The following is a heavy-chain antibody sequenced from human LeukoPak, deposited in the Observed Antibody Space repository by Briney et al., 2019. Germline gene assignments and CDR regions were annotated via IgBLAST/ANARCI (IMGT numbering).Heavy chain of an antibody. CDR2: ISGSGGST. Sequence: GGSLRLSCAASGFSFSRYSMNWVRQAPGKGLEWVSAISGSGGSTYYADSVKGRFTISRDNSKNTLYLQMNSLRAEDTAVYYCAKVAGYSYVGVYYFDYWGQGTLVTVSS. CDR3: AKVAGYSYVGVYYFDY. CDR1: GFSFSRYS. J-gene: IGHJ4*02. D-gene: IGHD5-18*01. V-gene: IGHV3-23*01.